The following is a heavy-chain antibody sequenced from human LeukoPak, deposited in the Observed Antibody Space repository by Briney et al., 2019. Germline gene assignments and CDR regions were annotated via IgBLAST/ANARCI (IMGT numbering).Heavy chain of an antibody. CDR2: IYYIGST. J-gene: IGHJ5*02. V-gene: IGHV4-31*03. Sequence: PSETLSLTCTVSGGSISSGGYYWSWIRQHPGKGLEWIGYIYYIGSTYYNPSLKSRVTISVDTSKKQFSLKLRSGTAADTAVYYCARYSYGSRSFLENGWFDPWGQGALVTVSS. CDR1: GGSISSGGYY. D-gene: IGHD3-10*01. CDR3: ARYSYGSRSFLENGWFDP.